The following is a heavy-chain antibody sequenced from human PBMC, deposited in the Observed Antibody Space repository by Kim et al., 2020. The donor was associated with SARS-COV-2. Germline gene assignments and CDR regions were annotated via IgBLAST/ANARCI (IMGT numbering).Heavy chain of an antibody. CDR2: ISSSFET. J-gene: IGHJ4*02. CDR1: GFTFSPSG. Sequence: GGSLRLSCVASGFTFSPSGMTWVRQAPGKGLGWVSTISSSFETYYVDSVKGRFTISRDNAKTSLYLQMNSLTVEDTAVYYCSRDGSAWSRDYWGQGTLVTVSS. CDR3: SRDGSAWSRDY. V-gene: IGHV3-21*01. D-gene: IGHD6-19*01.